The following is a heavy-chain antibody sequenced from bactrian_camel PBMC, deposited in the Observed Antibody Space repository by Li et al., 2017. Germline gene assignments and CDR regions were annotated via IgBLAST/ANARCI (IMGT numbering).Heavy chain of an antibody. CDR1: GFTFSDTY. D-gene: IGHD2*01. CDR2: ISRGSTIT. J-gene: IGHJ7*01. V-gene: IGHV3-2*01. Sequence: HVQLVESGGGSVQPGLSLRLSCAASGFTFSDTYMSWFRQIPGKGLEWVSTISRGSTITSYADDVKGRFTISRDNAKNTLYLQLNSLKTEDTAIYYCAKDSFIIGSWWSNGMDYWGEGTQVTVS.